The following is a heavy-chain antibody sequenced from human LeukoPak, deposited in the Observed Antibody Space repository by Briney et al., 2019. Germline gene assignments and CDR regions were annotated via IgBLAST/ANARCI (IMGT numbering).Heavy chain of an antibody. CDR1: GFTFSSYW. Sequence: PGGSLRLSCAASGFTFSSYWMHWVRQAPGKGLVWVSRINTDGSITTYADSVKGLFTISRDNAKNTLYLQMNSLRAEDTAIYYCAGTVTGREGLDNLGQGTLVTDSP. D-gene: IGHD6-19*01. CDR2: INTDGSIT. V-gene: IGHV3-74*01. J-gene: IGHJ4*02. CDR3: AGTVTGREGLDN.